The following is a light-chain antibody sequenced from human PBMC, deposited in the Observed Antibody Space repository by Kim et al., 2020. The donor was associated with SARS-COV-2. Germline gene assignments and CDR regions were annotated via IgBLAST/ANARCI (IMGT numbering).Light chain of an antibody. CDR1: RYIKNY. Sequence: DIQMTQSPSSLSASVGDRVIITCPASRYIKNYLNWYQQKPGKAPKLLIFDASKFETGVPSRFRGSGSGTEFTFTISSLQPDDIATYYCQPDENHPPRLTFSGGTKVDIK. J-gene: IGKJ4*01. CDR2: DAS. CDR3: QPDENHPPRLT. V-gene: IGKV1-33*01.